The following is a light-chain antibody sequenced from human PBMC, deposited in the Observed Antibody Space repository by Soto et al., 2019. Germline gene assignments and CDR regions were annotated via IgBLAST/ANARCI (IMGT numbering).Light chain of an antibody. V-gene: IGKV3-15*01. CDR3: QQYNKWPLT. Sequence: EIVLTHAPATLSVSPGERATLSCRASQSVSIDLNWYQQTPGKAPRLLIYAASTRATGIPVRFSGSASGTEFTLTISSLQSEDFTIYCCQQYNKWPLTFGQGTKVDI. CDR2: AAS. J-gene: IGKJ1*01. CDR1: QSVSID.